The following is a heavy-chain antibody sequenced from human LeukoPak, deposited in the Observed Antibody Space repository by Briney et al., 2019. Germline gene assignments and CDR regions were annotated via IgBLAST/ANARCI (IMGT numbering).Heavy chain of an antibody. Sequence: GGSLRLSCTASGFTFSTYEVKWVRQAPGKGLEWVSYISNSGSSISYADSVKGRFTISRDNAKNSAFLQMNSLRVEDTAVYYCESEIYGMDVWGQGTTVTVSS. J-gene: IGHJ6*02. CDR2: ISNSGSSI. V-gene: IGHV3-48*03. CDR3: ESEIYGMDV. CDR1: GFTFSTYE.